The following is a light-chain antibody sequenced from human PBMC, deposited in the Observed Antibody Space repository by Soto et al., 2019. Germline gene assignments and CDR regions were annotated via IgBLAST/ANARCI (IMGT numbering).Light chain of an antibody. Sequence: DIQMTQSPSTLSASVGDRVTITCRASQSISSWLAWYQQKPGKAPKLLIYKASSLESGVPSRFSGSGSGTEFSRAISSLQPYDFATYYCQQYNSYSYTCGQGTKLEIK. CDR1: QSISSW. CDR2: KAS. CDR3: QQYNSYSYT. J-gene: IGKJ2*01. V-gene: IGKV1-5*03.